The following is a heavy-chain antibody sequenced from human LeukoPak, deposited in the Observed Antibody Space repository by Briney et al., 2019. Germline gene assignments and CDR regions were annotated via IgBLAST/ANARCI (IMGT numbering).Heavy chain of an antibody. CDR3: ARENWGSFDY. CDR1: GFTFSSYW. Sequence: GGSLRLSCAASGFTFSSYWVSWVRQAPGKGLEWVANIKQDGSEKYYVDSVKGRFTISRDNAKNSLYLQMNSLRAEDTAVYYCARENWGSFDYWGQGTLVTVSS. CDR2: IKQDGSEK. J-gene: IGHJ4*02. D-gene: IGHD7-27*01. V-gene: IGHV3-7*01.